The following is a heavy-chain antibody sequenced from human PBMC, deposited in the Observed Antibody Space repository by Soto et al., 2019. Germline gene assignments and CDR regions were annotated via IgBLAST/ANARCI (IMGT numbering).Heavy chain of an antibody. J-gene: IGHJ6*02. CDR2: ITPFNGNT. V-gene: IGHV1-45*02. CDR3: ASTEYSSGWYYYGMDV. D-gene: IGHD6-19*01. CDR1: GYTFTYRY. Sequence: ASVKVSCKASGYTFTYRYLHWVRQAPGQALEWMGWITPFNGNTNYAQKFQDRVTITRDRSMSTAYMELSSLRSEDTAMYYCASTEYSSGWYYYGMDVWGQGTTVTVSS.